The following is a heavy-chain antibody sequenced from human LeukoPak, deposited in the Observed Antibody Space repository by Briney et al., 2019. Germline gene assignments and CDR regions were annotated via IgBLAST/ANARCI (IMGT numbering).Heavy chain of an antibody. CDR3: ARDTDYYGSGRHGYFDH. CDR2: IYSGGST. Sequence: GGSLRLSCAASGLTICNNFMGWVRQAPGKGLEWVSLIYSGGSTYSADSVKGRFTISRDNSKNTLHLQMNSLRVEDTAVYYCARDTDYYGSGRHGYFDHWGQGTLVTVSS. J-gene: IGHJ1*01. D-gene: IGHD3-10*01. V-gene: IGHV3-66*01. CDR1: GLTICNNF.